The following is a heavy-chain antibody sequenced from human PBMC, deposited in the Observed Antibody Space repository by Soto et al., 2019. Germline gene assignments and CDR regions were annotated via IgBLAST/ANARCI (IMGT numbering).Heavy chain of an antibody. CDR3: AKDGGRAGYFGNWFDP. J-gene: IGHJ5*02. D-gene: IGHD2-15*01. CDR2: IIPIFGTT. CDR1: GGTFSNYA. Sequence: QVQLVQSGAEVKKPGSSVKVSCKASGGTFSNYAITWVRQAPGQGLEWLGRIIPIFGTTDYAQKFQGRGTITADESTTTAYMELSSLSSDDTAVYYSAKDGGRAGYFGNWFDPWGQGTLVTVSS. V-gene: IGHV1-69*15.